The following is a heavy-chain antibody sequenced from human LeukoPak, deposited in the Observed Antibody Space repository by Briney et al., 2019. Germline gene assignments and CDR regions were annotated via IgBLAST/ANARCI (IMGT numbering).Heavy chain of an antibody. Sequence: GGSLRLSCAASGFTFSTYWMNWYRQAPGKGLEWVGNINQDASEINYVDSVRGRFTISRDNAKNSLHLQMNSLRAEDTAVYYCATDRDDSDWQKRFDSWGQGTLVTVSS. CDR3: ATDRDDSDWQKRFDS. J-gene: IGHJ4*02. D-gene: IGHD2-21*02. V-gene: IGHV3-7*01. CDR2: INQDASEI. CDR1: GFTFSTYW.